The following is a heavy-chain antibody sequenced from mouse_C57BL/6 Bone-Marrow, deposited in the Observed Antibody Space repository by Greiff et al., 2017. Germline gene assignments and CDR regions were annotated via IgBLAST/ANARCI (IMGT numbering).Heavy chain of an antibody. CDR1: GFTFSSYA. J-gene: IGHJ4*01. Sequence: EVQLVESGGGLVKPGGSLKLSCAASGFTFSSYAMSWVRQTPEKRLEWVATISDGGSYTYYPDNVKGRFTISRDNAKNNLYLQMSHLKSEDTAMYYCAMIYYDYLYAMDYWGQGTSVTVSS. CDR3: AMIYYDYLYAMDY. V-gene: IGHV5-4*01. D-gene: IGHD2-4*01. CDR2: ISDGGSYT.